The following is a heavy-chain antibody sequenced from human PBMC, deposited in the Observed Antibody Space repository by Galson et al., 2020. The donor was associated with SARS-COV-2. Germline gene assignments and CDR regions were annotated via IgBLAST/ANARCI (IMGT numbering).Heavy chain of an antibody. Sequence: TGGSLRLSCAASGFTFTNYGILWVRQVPGKGLEWVAVVWYDGTNKYYADSVKGRFTISKDNSKNTLYMQMNSLTDEDTGIYYCSRALCAENDYDGVGSWCYIDYWGQGTLVTVSS. D-gene: IGHD3-16*01. CDR1: GFTFTNYG. CDR3: SRALCAENDYDGVGSWCYIDY. CDR2: VWYDGTNK. V-gene: IGHV3-33*01. J-gene: IGHJ4*02.